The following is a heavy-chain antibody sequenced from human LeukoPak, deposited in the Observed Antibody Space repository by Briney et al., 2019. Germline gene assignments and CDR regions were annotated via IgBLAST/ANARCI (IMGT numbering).Heavy chain of an antibody. CDR2: ISGSGGST. J-gene: IGHJ4*02. V-gene: IGHV3-23*01. CDR1: GFTFSSYA. D-gene: IGHD3-22*01. Sequence: GGSLRLSCAASGFTFSSYAMSWVRQAPGKGLEWVSAISGSGGSTYYADSVKGRFTISRDNSKNTLYLQMNSLRAEDTAVYYCAKLIYHDSSGYGRDDYWGQGTLVTVSS. CDR3: AKLIYHDSSGYGRDDY.